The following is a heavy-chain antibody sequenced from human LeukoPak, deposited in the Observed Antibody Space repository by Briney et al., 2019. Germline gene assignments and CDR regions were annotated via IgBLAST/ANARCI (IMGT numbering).Heavy chain of an antibody. CDR2: INSKSTTI. CDR3: ANSFSVAGMNYALDV. J-gene: IGHJ6*02. V-gene: IGHV3-9*01. CDR1: GFTFDDHT. Sequence: RRLSCAASGFTFDDHTMHWVRQAPGKGLEWVSGINSKSTTIGYADSVKGRFTISRDNAKKSLYLHMNRLRPEDTALYFCANSFSVAGMNYALDVWGQGTTVTVAS. D-gene: IGHD6-19*01.